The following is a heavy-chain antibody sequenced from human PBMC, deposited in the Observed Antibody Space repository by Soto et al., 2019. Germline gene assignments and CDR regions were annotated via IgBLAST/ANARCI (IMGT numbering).Heavy chain of an antibody. CDR2: ISGSGGST. D-gene: IGHD2-8*01. J-gene: IGHJ4*02. CDR3: AKYLSLPDSGLRYFDY. V-gene: IGHV3-23*01. CDR1: GFTFSSYA. Sequence: EVQLLESGGGLVQPGGSPRLSCAASGFTFSSYAMSWVRQAPGKGLEWVSAISGSGGSTYYADSVKGRFTISRDNSKNTLYLQMNSLRAEDTAVYYCAKYLSLPDSGLRYFDYWGQGTLVTVSS.